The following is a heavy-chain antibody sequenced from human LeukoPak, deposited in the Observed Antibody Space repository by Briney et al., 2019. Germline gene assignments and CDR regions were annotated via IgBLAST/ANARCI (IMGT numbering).Heavy chain of an antibody. D-gene: IGHD2-2*01. Sequence: SVKVSCKASGGTFGSYTISWVRQAPGQGLEWMGRIIPILGIANYAQKFQGRVTITADKSTSTAYMELSSLRSEDTAVYYCARGRPDIVVVPAAWWFDPWGQGTLVTVSS. CDR2: IIPILGIA. CDR1: GGTFGSYT. CDR3: ARGRPDIVVVPAAWWFDP. V-gene: IGHV1-69*02. J-gene: IGHJ5*02.